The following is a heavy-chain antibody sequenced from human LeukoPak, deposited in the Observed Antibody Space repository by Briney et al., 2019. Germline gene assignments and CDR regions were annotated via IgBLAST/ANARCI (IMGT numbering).Heavy chain of an antibody. CDR3: ARQVRFLCFDI. V-gene: IGHV4-39*01. CDR1: GGSISSSSYY. D-gene: IGHD3-3*01. J-gene: IGHJ3*02. CDR2: IYYSGST. Sequence: ASETLSLTCTVSGGSISSSSYYWGWIRQPPGKGLEWIGSIYYSGSTYYNPSLKSRVTISVDTSKNQFSLKLSSVTAADTAVYYCARQVRFLCFDIWSQGTMVTVSS.